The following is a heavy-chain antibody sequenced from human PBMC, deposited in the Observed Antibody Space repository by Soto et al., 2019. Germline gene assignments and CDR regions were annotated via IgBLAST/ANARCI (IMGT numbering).Heavy chain of an antibody. V-gene: IGHV3-21*01. CDR3: ARDPLGVAATGGVGAFDI. J-gene: IGHJ3*02. CDR1: GFSFSFYS. Sequence: EVQLVESGGGLVKPGGSLRLSCAASGFSFSFYSMNWVRQAPGKGLEWVSSISSSRSYIYYADSVKGRFTISRDNAKNSLYLQMNSLRAEDTAVYYCARDPLGVAATGGVGAFDIWGQGTMVTVSS. CDR2: ISSSRSYI. D-gene: IGHD2-15*01.